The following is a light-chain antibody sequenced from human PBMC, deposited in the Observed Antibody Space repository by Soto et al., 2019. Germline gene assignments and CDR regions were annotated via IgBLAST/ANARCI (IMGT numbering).Light chain of an antibody. CDR3: LQDYNYPWT. V-gene: IGKV1-6*01. Sequence: AIQMTQSPSSLSSSVGDRVTITCRASQGIRNDLGWYQQKPGKAPKLLIYAASSLQSGVPSRFRGSGSGTDFTLTISSLQPEDFATYYCLQDYNYPWTFGQGTKVDTK. CDR1: QGIRND. J-gene: IGKJ1*01. CDR2: AAS.